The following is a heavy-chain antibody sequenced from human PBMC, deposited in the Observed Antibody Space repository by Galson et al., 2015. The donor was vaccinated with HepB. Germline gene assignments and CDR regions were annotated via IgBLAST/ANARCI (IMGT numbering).Heavy chain of an antibody. CDR1: GGTFSSYT. CDR2: ITPFIGIA. V-gene: IGHV1-69*02. Sequence: SVKVSCKASGGTFSSYTINWVRQAPGQGLEWMGRITPFIGIANYAQKFQGRVTITADKSTSTVYMELSSLRSEDTAVYYCVRVVGDYGEYIDYFDLWGQGTLVTVSS. J-gene: IGHJ4*02. CDR3: VRVVGDYGEYIDYFDL. D-gene: IGHD4-17*01.